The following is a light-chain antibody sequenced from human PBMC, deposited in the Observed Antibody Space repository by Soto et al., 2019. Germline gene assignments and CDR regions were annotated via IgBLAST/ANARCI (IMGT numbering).Light chain of an antibody. Sequence: QAVATQPPSASGTPGQRVAISCSGNSSNIESNSVNWYQHLPGTAPKLLVYSNNRRPSGVPDRISGSKSGASASLAFSGLQSEDEAEYFCAAWDDSLNGWVFGGGTQLTVL. CDR3: AAWDDSLNGWV. CDR1: SSNIESNS. V-gene: IGLV1-44*01. CDR2: SNN. J-gene: IGLJ3*02.